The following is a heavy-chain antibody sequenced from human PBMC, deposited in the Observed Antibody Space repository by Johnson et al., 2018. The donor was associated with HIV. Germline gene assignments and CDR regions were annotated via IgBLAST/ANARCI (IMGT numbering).Heavy chain of an antibody. D-gene: IGHD5-12*01. V-gene: IGHV3-7*03. CDR2: IKQDGGEK. Sequence: VQLVESGGGVVQPGRSLRLSCAASAFTFSSYWMSWVRQAPGKGLEWVANIKQDGGEKYYVDSVKGRFTISRDNAKNSLYLQMNSLRAEDTALYYCARDGPYSGYDENAFDIWGQGTMVTVSS. CDR3: ARDGPYSGYDENAFDI. CDR1: AFTFSSYW. J-gene: IGHJ3*02.